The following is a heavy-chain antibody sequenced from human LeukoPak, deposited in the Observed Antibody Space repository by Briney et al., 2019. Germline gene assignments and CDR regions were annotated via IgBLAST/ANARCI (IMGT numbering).Heavy chain of an antibody. CDR2: ISWNSGSI. J-gene: IGHJ1*01. V-gene: IGHV3-9*01. CDR3: AKADRPYSGNYYLLQH. CDR1: GFTFDDYA. Sequence: GGSLRLSCAASGFTFDDYAMHWVRQAPGKGLEWVSGISWNSGSIGYADSVKGQFTISRDNAKNSLYLQMNSLRAEDTALYYCAKADRPYSGNYYLLQHWGQGTLVTVSS. D-gene: IGHD1-26*01.